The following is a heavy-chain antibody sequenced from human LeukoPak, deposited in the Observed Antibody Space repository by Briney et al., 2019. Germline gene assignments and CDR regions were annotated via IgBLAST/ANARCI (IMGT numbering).Heavy chain of an antibody. CDR1: GGSISSSSYY. D-gene: IGHD3-22*01. J-gene: IGHJ3*02. CDR3: ARLYYYDSSGYSIGSDAFDI. CDR2: TYYSGST. Sequence: SETLSLTCTVSGGSISSSSYYWGWMRQPPGKGLEWIVSTYYSGSTYYNPSLKSRVTISVDTSKSQFSLKLSSVTAADTAVYYCARLYYYDSSGYSIGSDAFDIWGQGTMVTVSS. V-gene: IGHV4-39*01.